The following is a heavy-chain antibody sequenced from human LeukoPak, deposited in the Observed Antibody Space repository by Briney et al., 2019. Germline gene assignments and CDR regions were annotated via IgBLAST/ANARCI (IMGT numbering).Heavy chain of an antibody. CDR2: IYISGST. CDR1: GGSISSGSYY. J-gene: IGHJ4*02. Sequence: SETLSLTCTVSGGSISSGSYYWSWIRQPAGKGLEWIGRIYISGSTNYNPSLKSRVTMSVDTPKNQFSLKLSSVTAADTAVYYCARDRGTWNDDGFDYWGQGTLVTVSS. V-gene: IGHV4-61*02. D-gene: IGHD1-1*01. CDR3: ARDRGTWNDDGFDY.